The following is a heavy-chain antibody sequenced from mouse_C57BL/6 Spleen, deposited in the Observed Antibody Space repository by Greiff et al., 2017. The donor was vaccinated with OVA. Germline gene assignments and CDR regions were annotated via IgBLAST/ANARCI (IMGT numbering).Heavy chain of an antibody. D-gene: IGHD1-1*01. CDR2: IDPETGGT. Sequence: QVQLKESGAELVRPGASVTLSCKASGYTFTDYEMHWVKQTPVHGLEWIGAIDPETGGTAYNQKFKGKAILTADKSSSTAYMELRSLTSEDSAVYYCTRSEYYCGSSYGSPYAMDYWGQGTSVTVSS. CDR3: TRSEYYCGSSYGSPYAMDY. V-gene: IGHV1-15*01. CDR1: GYTFTDYE. J-gene: IGHJ4*01.